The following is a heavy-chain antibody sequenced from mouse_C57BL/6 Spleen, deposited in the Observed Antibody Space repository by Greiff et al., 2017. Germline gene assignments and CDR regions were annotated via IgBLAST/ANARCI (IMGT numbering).Heavy chain of an antibody. CDR2: ISSGGSYT. CDR1: GFTFSSYG. CDR3: ASAYYSNYFDV. J-gene: IGHJ1*03. V-gene: IGHV5-6*02. D-gene: IGHD2-5*01. Sequence: DVMLVESGGDLVKPGGSLKLSCAASGFTFSSYGMSWVRQTPDKRLEWVATISSGGSYTYYPDSVKGRFTISRDNAKNTLYLQMSSLKSEDTAMYYCASAYYSNYFDVWGTGTTVTVSS.